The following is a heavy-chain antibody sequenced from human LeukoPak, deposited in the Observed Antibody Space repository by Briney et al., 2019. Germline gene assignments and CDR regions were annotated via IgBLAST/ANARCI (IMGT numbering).Heavy chain of an antibody. D-gene: IGHD6-13*01. V-gene: IGHV3-48*02. CDR1: GFTFSSYA. CDR2: ISSIPNTI. Sequence: GGSLRLSCAASGFTFSSYAMNWVRQAPGKGLEWISYISSIPNTIYYADSVKGRFTTSRDNAKNSLYLQMNSLRDEDTAVYYCGGGPTTSSWSRFDPWGQGTLVTVSS. J-gene: IGHJ5*02. CDR3: GGGPTTSSWSRFDP.